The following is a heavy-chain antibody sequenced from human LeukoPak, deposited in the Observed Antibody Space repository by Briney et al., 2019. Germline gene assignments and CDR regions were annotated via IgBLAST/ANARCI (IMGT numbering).Heavy chain of an antibody. Sequence: ASVKVSCKPSEVTVTKFYFHWVRQAPGRGLGWTGWIDPIGGTTSYTEKFKGRATMTRDASTSTAYMDLRSLSSDDTAIYYCATEILTGDILANYLDSWGQGTLVSVSS. J-gene: IGHJ4*02. V-gene: IGHV1-46*01. D-gene: IGHD3-9*01. CDR1: EVTVTKFY. CDR2: IDPIGGTT. CDR3: ATEILTGDILANYLDS.